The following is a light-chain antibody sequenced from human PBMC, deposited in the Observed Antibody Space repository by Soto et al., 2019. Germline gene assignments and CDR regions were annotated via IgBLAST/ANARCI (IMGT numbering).Light chain of an antibody. V-gene: IGKV1-5*01. Sequence: MTQSPLSLPVTPGEPASITCRASQSISSWLAWYQQKPGKAPKLLIYDASSLESGVPSRFSGSGSGTEFTLTISSLQPDDFATYYCQQYNSYSPRTFGQGTKVDIK. J-gene: IGKJ1*01. CDR3: QQYNSYSPRT. CDR1: QSISSW. CDR2: DAS.